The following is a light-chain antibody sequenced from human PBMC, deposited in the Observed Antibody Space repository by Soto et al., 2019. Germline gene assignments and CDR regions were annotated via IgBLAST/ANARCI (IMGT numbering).Light chain of an antibody. CDR2: GAS. CDR1: QTLSNTY. Sequence: EIVLTQSPGTLSLSPGERATLSCRASQTLSNTYLAWYQQKPGQTPRLLIYGASSRATSIPDRFSGSGSGTDFTLTISTLEPEDFAVYYCQQYGSSPLTFGGGTEVEIK. CDR3: QQYGSSPLT. V-gene: IGKV3-20*01. J-gene: IGKJ4*01.